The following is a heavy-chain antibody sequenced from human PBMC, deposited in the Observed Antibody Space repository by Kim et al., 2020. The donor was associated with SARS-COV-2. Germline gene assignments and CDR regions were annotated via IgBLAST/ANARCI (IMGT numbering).Heavy chain of an antibody. CDR1: GFTFSSYS. CDR3: ARVSIEDGSGSY. Sequence: GGSLRLSCAASGFTFSSYSMNWVRQAPGKGLEWVSSISSSSSYIYYADSVKGRFTISRDNAKNSLYLQMNSLRAENTAVYYCARVSIEDGSGSYWGQGTLVTVSS. D-gene: IGHD3-10*01. V-gene: IGHV3-21*01. J-gene: IGHJ4*02. CDR2: ISSSSSYI.